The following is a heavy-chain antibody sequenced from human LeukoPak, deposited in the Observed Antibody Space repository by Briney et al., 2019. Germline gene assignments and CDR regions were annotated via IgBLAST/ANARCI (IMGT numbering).Heavy chain of an antibody. CDR1: GFNFSSYE. Sequence: GGSLRLSCAASGFNFSSYEMNWVRQAPGKGLEWVSYISSSGSTIYYADSVEGRFTISRDNAKSSLYLQMNSLRAEDTAVYYCARKRGYFYYMDVWGKGTTVTVSS. J-gene: IGHJ6*03. CDR3: ARKRGYFYYMDV. CDR2: ISSSGSTI. V-gene: IGHV3-48*03.